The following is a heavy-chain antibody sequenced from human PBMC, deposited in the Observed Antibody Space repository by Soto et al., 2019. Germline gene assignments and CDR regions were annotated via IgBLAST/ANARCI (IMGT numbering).Heavy chain of an antibody. CDR2: IIPIFGTA. D-gene: IGHD3-3*01. Sequence: SVKGSFKACGGTFSSYAISWLRQAPGQGLEWMGGIIPIFGTANYAQKFQGRVTITADESTSTAYMELSSLRSEDTAVYYCARGRFLEWLGWFDPWGQGTLVTVSS. V-gene: IGHV1-69*13. J-gene: IGHJ5*02. CDR1: GGTFSSYA. CDR3: ARGRFLEWLGWFDP.